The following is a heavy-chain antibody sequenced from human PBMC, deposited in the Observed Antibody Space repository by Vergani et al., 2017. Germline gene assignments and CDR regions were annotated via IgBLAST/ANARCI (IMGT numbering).Heavy chain of an antibody. J-gene: IGHJ4*02. CDR3: ARGLWVDY. CDR1: GGSFSGYY. D-gene: IGHD3-10*01. Sequence: QVQLQQWGAGLLKPSETLSLTCAVYGGSFSGYYWSWIRQPPGKGLEWIGEINHSGSTHYNPSRKSRVTISVDTTKNHLALKLSSVTAADTAVYYCARGLWVDYWGQGTLVTVSS. CDR2: INHSGST. V-gene: IGHV4-34*01.